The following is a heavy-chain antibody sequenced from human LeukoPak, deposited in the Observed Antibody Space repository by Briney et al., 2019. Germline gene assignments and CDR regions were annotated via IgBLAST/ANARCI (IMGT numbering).Heavy chain of an antibody. Sequence: GGSLRLSCAASGFTFSSYGMHWVRQAPGKGLEWVSRISDSGDITYYADSVKGRFTISRDNSENTLYLQMNSLRAEDTAVYYCSKDRAGYSGARGFDYWGQGTLVTVSS. V-gene: IGHV3-23*01. J-gene: IGHJ4*02. CDR1: GFTFSSYG. CDR3: SKDRAGYSGARGFDY. CDR2: ISDSGDIT. D-gene: IGHD5-12*01.